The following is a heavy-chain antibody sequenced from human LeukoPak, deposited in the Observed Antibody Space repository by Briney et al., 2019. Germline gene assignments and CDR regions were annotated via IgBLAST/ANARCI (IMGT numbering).Heavy chain of an antibody. V-gene: IGHV4-4*02. J-gene: IGHJ3*02. CDR3: ARIVGALRDAFDI. CDR2: VNLQGST. CDR1: GGSISNTNW. D-gene: IGHD1-26*01. Sequence: SETLSLTCGVSGGSISNTNWWTWVRQPPGKGLEWIGEVNLQGSTNYNPSLKSRVTISVDTSKNQFSLKLSSVTAADTAVYYCARIVGALRDAFDIWGQGTMVTVSS.